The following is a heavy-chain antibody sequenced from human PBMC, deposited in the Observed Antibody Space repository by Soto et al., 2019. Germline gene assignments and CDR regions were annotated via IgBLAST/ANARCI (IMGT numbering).Heavy chain of an antibody. CDR3: QDHYYDSSGLGFDY. Sequence: EVQLLESGGGLVQPGGSLRLSCAASGFTFSSYAMSWVRQAPGKGLEWVSAISGSGGSTYYADSVKGRFTISRDNSKNTLYLQMNSLRAEDTAVYYCQDHYYDSSGLGFDYWGQGTLVTVSS. V-gene: IGHV3-23*01. CDR2: ISGSGGST. CDR1: GFTFSSYA. D-gene: IGHD3-22*01. J-gene: IGHJ4*02.